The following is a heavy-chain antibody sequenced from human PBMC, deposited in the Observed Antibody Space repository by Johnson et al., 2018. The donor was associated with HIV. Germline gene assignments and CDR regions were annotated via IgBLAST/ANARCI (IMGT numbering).Heavy chain of an antibody. Sequence: QEKLVESGGGVVQPGRSLRLSCAASGFTFSSYAMHWVRQAPGKGLEWVAIISYDGTNKYFADSVKGRFTISRDNSKNTLYLQMNSLRAEDTAVYYCARDRGGSCYYSDDAVDIWGQGTMVTVSS. J-gene: IGHJ3*02. CDR3: ARDRGGSCYYSDDAVDI. D-gene: IGHD3-22*01. V-gene: IGHV3-30-3*01. CDR1: GFTFSSYA. CDR2: ISYDGTNK.